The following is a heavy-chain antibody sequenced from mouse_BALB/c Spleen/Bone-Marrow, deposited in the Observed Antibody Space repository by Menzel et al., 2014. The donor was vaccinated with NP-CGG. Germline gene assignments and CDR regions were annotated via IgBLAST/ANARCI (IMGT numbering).Heavy chain of an antibody. CDR3: ARGGRYDGFAY. Sequence: VQLQQSGPELVKPGASVRMSCKASGYTFTSYVMHWVKQKPGQGLEWIGYINPYNDGTKYNEKFKGKATLTSDKSSSTAYMELSSLTSEDSAVYCCARGGRYDGFAYWGQGTLVTVSA. D-gene: IGHD2-14*01. CDR1: GYTFTSYV. V-gene: IGHV1-14*01. J-gene: IGHJ3*01. CDR2: INPYNDGT.